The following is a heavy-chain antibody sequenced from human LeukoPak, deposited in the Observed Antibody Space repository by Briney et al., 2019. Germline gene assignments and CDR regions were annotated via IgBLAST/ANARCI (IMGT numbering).Heavy chain of an antibody. CDR3: ARHEEVGADFDY. V-gene: IGHV4-39*01. J-gene: IGHJ4*02. Sequence: PSETLSLTCTVSGGSISSSSYYWGWIRQPPGKGLEWIGSIYYSGSTYYNPSLKSRVTISVDTSKNQFSLKLSSVTAAGTAVYYCARHEEVGADFDYWGQGTLVTVSS. CDR1: GGSISSSSYY. D-gene: IGHD1-26*01. CDR2: IYYSGST.